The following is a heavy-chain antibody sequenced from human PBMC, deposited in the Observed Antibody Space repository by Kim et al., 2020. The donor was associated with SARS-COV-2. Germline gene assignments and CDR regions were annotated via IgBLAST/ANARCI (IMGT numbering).Heavy chain of an antibody. J-gene: IGHJ6*01. CDR1: GGTFSSYA. Sequence: SVKVSCKASGGTFSSYAISWVRQAPGQGLEWMGGIIPIFGTANYAQKFQGRVTITADESTSTAYMELSSLRSDDTAVYYCARERIIAAAASLYYYYGMDVWGQGTTVTVSS. CDR3: ARERIIAAAASLYYYYGMDV. D-gene: IGHD6-13*01. V-gene: IGHV1-69*13. CDR2: IIPIFGTA.